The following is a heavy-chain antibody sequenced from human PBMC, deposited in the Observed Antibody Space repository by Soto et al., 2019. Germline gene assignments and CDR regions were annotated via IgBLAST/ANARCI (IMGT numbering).Heavy chain of an antibody. V-gene: IGHV3-23*04. CDR3: ARVRFGELV. J-gene: IGHJ4*02. D-gene: IGHD3-10*01. CDR1: GFTFSSYA. CDR2: IGVGGGDR. Sequence: EVQLVESWGGLVQPGGSLRLSCAASGFTFSSYAMSWVRQAPGKGLEWVSIIGVGGGDRYYPESVKGRFTISRDNSRDTLYLEMNSLRDEDTGVYYCARVRFGELVWGQGTLVTVSS.